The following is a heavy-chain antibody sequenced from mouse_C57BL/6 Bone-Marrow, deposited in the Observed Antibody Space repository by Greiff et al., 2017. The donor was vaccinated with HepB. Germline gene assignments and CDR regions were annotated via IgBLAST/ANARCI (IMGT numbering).Heavy chain of an antibody. CDR2: IDPENGDT. Sequence: EVKLMESGAELVRPGASVKLSCTASGFNIKDDYMHWVKQRPEQGLEWIGWIDPENGDTEYASKFQGKATITADTSSNTAYLQLSSLTSEDTAVYYCVITTVVADAMDYWGQGTSVTVSS. D-gene: IGHD1-1*01. CDR3: VITTVVADAMDY. CDR1: GFNIKDDY. J-gene: IGHJ4*01. V-gene: IGHV14-4*01.